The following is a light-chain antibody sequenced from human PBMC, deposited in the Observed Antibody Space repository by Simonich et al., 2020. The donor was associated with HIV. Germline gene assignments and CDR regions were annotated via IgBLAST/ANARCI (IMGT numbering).Light chain of an antibody. CDR3: QQYYSTRT. CDR1: QSISSW. J-gene: IGKJ1*01. V-gene: IGKV1-5*03. Sequence: DIQMTQSPSTLSASVGDRVTITCRASQSISSWLAWYQQKPGKAPKLLIYKASTLQSGVPSRFSGSGSGTDYTLTISSLQPEDFATYYCQQYYSTRTFGQGTKVEIK. CDR2: KAS.